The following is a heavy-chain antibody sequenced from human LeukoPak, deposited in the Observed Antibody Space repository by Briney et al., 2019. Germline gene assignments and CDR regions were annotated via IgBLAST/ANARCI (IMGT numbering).Heavy chain of an antibody. J-gene: IGHJ3*02. V-gene: IGHV3-30*18. CDR3: AKGHDYFAFDI. D-gene: IGHD2/OR15-2a*01. CDR1: GFTFSSYG. Sequence: GGSLRLSCAASGFTFSSYGMHWVRQAPGKGLEWVAVISYDGSNKYYADSVKGRFTISRDNSKNTLYLQMNSLRAEDTAVYYCAKGHDYFAFDIWGQGTMVTVSS. CDR2: ISYDGSNK.